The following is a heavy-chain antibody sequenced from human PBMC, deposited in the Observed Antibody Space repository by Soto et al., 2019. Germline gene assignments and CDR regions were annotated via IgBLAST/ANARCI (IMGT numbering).Heavy chain of an antibody. CDR3: AIRTPYNDY. CDR1: GYSFTNYW. CDR2: IDPSDSYT. Sequence: GESLKISCKGSGYSFTNYWISWVRQMPGKGLEWMGRIDPSDSYTNYSPSFQGHVTISIDKSISSAYVQWSSLKASDTAIYYCAIRTPYNDYWGQGTLVTVSS. V-gene: IGHV5-10-1*01. J-gene: IGHJ4*02. D-gene: IGHD1-1*01.